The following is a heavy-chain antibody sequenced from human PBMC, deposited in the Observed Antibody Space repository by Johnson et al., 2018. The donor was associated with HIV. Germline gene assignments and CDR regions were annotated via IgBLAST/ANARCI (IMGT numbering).Heavy chain of an antibody. J-gene: IGHJ3*02. CDR3: ARVQLLADDVFNI. CDR1: GFTVSSNY. D-gene: IGHD3-10*01. Sequence: MQLVESGGGLVQPGGSLRLSCAASGFTVSSNYMSWVRQAPGKGLVWVSRINSDGSSTSYADSVKGRFTISRDNAKNTLYLQMDSLGAEDTAVYYCARVQLLADDVFNIWGQGTMVTVSS. CDR2: INSDGSST. V-gene: IGHV3-74*02.